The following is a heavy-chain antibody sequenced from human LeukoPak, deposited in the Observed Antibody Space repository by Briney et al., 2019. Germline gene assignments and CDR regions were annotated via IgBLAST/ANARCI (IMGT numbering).Heavy chain of an antibody. CDR2: IIPILGIA. D-gene: IGHD6-19*01. J-gene: IGHJ4*02. V-gene: IGHV1-69*04. Sequence: VASVTLSSKASGGTFSTYAITWVRQAPGQGLEWMGRIIPILGIANYAQKFQGRVTITADKSTSTAYMELSSLRSEDTAVYYCARAGGSAVAGTGPFDYWGQGNLVSVSS. CDR1: GGTFSTYA. CDR3: ARAGGSAVAGTGPFDY.